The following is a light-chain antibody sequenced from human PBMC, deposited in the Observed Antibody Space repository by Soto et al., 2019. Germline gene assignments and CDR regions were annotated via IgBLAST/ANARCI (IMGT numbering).Light chain of an antibody. CDR1: QDISTW. Sequence: DIQMTQSPSSVSASVGDRVTITCRASQDISTWLAWYQPKPGKAPKLLIYAASTLPSGVPSRGSGSGFGTSFTLTITSLQPADFATYYCHQYTSYPFTCGLGAKVYVK. J-gene: IGKJ3*01. V-gene: IGKV1-12*01. CDR2: AAS. CDR3: HQYTSYPFT.